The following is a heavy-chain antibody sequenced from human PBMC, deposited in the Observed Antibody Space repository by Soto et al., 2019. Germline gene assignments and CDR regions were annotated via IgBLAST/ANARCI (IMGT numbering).Heavy chain of an antibody. CDR1: GYSLNELS. CDR3: ATGGPAGDFDN. J-gene: IGHJ4*02. D-gene: IGHD3-10*01. CDR2: FDPEDGEI. Sequence: QVHLVQSGAKVKKPGASVKVSCKVSGYSLNELSIHWVRQAPGKGLEWMGGFDPEDGEIIYAQKFQGRVTMTEDTSTDTANMDLSSLRSEYTAVYYCATGGPAGDFDNWGQGTLVTVSS. V-gene: IGHV1-24*01.